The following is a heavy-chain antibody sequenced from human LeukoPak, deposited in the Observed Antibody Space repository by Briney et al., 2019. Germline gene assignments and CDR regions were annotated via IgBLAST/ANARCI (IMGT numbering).Heavy chain of an antibody. CDR2: IYHSGST. Sequence: SETLSLTCTVSGGSISSYYWSWIRQPPGKGLAWIGYIYHSGSTNYNPFLKSRVTISVDTSKNQFSLKVRSVTAADTAVYYCARQPTTNKGRNWFDPWGQGTLVTVSS. CDR3: ARQPTTNKGRNWFDP. V-gene: IGHV4-59*01. CDR1: GGSISSYY. J-gene: IGHJ5*02. D-gene: IGHD3-10*01.